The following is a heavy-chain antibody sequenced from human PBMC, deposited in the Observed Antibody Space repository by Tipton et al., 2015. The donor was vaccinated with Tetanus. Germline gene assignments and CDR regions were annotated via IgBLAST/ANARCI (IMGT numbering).Heavy chain of an antibody. J-gene: IGHJ4*02. CDR2: IYYSGST. CDR1: GGSISSDDYY. CDR3: ARGYNGYDILTAYPHYFDS. Sequence: TLSLTCTVSGGSISSDDYYWSWIRQPPGKGLEWIGYIYYSGSTNYNSSLKSRVTISVDTSKNQFSLKLSSVTAADTAVYYCARGYNGYDILTAYPHYFDSWGQGTLVTVSS. D-gene: IGHD3-9*01. V-gene: IGHV4-61*08.